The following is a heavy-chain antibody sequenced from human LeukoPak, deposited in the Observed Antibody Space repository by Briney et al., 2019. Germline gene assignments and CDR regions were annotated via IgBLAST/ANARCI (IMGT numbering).Heavy chain of an antibody. CDR3: VLGGYDSPYLGFDY. J-gene: IGHJ4*02. D-gene: IGHD3-22*01. V-gene: IGHV3-48*04. CDR1: GFTFSTYN. Sequence: GGSLRLSGAASGFTFSTYNMNWVRQAPGKGLEWLAYITSNLNTIYYADSVKGRFTISRDNAKNSLYLQMNSLRAEDTAVYYCVLGGYDSPYLGFDYWGQGTLVTVSS. CDR2: ITSNLNTI.